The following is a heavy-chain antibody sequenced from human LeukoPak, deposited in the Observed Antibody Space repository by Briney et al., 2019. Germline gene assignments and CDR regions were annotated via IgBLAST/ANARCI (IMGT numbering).Heavy chain of an antibody. Sequence: GGSLRLSCAASGFTFSSYSMNWVCQAPGKGLEWVSYISSSSSTIYYADSVKGRFTISRDNAKNSLYLQMNSLRAEDTAVYYCARDGTIFGVGAYYYMDVWGKGTTVTVSS. D-gene: IGHD3-3*01. CDR1: GFTFSSYS. CDR2: ISSSSSTI. V-gene: IGHV3-48*01. J-gene: IGHJ6*03. CDR3: ARDGTIFGVGAYYYMDV.